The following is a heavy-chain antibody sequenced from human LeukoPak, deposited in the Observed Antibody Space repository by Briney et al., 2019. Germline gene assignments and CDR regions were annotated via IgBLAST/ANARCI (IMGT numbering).Heavy chain of an antibody. V-gene: IGHV4-59*01. Sequence: PSETLSLTCTVSGGSTSSYYWSWLRQPPGKGLEWIGYFHYSGSTNYNPSLKSRVTISVDTSKNLFSLKLSSVTAADTAVYYCARAFYGGNIDYWGQGTLVTVSS. J-gene: IGHJ4*02. CDR1: GGSTSSYY. D-gene: IGHD4-23*01. CDR3: ARAFYGGNIDY. CDR2: FHYSGST.